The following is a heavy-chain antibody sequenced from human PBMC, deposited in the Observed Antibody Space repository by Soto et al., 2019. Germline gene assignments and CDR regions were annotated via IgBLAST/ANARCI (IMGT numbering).Heavy chain of an antibody. V-gene: IGHV3-30*03. CDR3: AILQAREPLYYYGMDV. D-gene: IGHD1-26*01. CDR2: ISYDGSNK. Sequence: GGSLRLSCAASGFTFSSYGMHWVRQAPGKGLEWVAVISYDGSNKYYADSVKGRFTISRDNSKNTLYLQMNSLRAEDTAVYYCAILQAREPLYYYGMDVWGQGTTVTVSS. J-gene: IGHJ6*02. CDR1: GFTFSSYG.